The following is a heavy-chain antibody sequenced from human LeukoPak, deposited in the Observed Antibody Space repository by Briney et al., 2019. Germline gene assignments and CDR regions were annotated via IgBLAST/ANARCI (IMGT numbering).Heavy chain of an antibody. V-gene: IGHV1-69*13. CDR1: GYTFTSYG. CDR2: IIPIFGTA. Sequence: SVKVSCKASGYTFTSYGISWVRQAPGQGLEWMGGIIPIFGTANYAQKFQGRVTITADESTSTAYMELSSLRSEDTAVYYCAGITGTTDHDAFDIWGQGTMVTVSS. D-gene: IGHD1-7*01. CDR3: AGITGTTDHDAFDI. J-gene: IGHJ3*02.